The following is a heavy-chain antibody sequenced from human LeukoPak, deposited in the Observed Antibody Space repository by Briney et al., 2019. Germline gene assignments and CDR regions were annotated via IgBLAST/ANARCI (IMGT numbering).Heavy chain of an antibody. CDR3: AKVTSSYNYFDY. CDR1: EFNFFSYG. CDR2: IFTDGTTT. D-gene: IGHD2-2*01. V-gene: IGHV3-74*01. Sequence: GGSLRLSCVASEFNFFSYGMQWVRQAPGKGLAWVSRIFTDGTTTSYADSVKGRFTISRDSAKNTLYLQMNSLRAEDTAVYYCAKVTSSYNYFDYWGQGSLVTVSS. J-gene: IGHJ4*02.